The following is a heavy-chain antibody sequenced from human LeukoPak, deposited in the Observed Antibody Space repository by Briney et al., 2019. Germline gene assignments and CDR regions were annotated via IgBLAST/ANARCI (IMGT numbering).Heavy chain of an antibody. Sequence: GGSLRLSCAASGFTFSSYEMNWVRQAPGKGLDWDSYISSSGSTIYYADSVKGRFTISRDNAKNSLYLQMNSLRAEDTAVYYCAELGITMIGGVWGKGTTVTISS. D-gene: IGHD3-10*02. CDR1: GFTFSSYE. CDR2: ISSSGSTI. V-gene: IGHV3-48*03. J-gene: IGHJ6*04. CDR3: AELGITMIGGV.